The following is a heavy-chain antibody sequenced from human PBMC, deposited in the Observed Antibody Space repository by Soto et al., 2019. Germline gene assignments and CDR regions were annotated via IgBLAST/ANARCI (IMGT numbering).Heavy chain of an antibody. CDR1: GFPFGNYH. V-gene: IGHV3-23*01. J-gene: IGHJ4*01. D-gene: IGHD1-1*01. CDR2: ISAGGDGT. Sequence: GGSPRLSXEASGFPFGNYHMSWVRQAPGKGLEWVAGISAGGDGTTYADSVKGRFTISRDNSRNTLYLQMNSLRVDDTALYYCAKEPRLQLAYGGQGTLVTVS. CDR3: AKEPRLQLAY.